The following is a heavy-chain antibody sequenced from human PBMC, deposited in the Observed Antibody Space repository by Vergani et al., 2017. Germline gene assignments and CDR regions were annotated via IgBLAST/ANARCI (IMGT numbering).Heavy chain of an antibody. CDR2: IWYDGSNK. J-gene: IGHJ3*02. CDR3: ARMTYYDFSGALDI. D-gene: IGHD3-3*01. Sequence: QVQLVESGGGVVQPGRSLRLSCAASGFTFSSYGMHWVRQAPGKGLEWVAVIWYDGSNKYYADSVKGRFTISRDNSKNTLYLQMNSLRAEDTAVYYCARMTYYDFSGALDIWGQGTMVTVSS. V-gene: IGHV3-33*01. CDR1: GFTFSSYG.